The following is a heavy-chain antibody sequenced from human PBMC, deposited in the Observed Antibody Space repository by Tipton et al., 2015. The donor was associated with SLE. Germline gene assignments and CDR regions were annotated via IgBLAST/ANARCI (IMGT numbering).Heavy chain of an antibody. V-gene: IGHV3-20*04. CDR2: IYWNGGST. Sequence: SLRLSCAASGFTFDDYGMSWVRQAPGKGLEWGSGIYWNGGSTGYADSVKGRFTISRDNAKNSLYLQMNSLRAEDTALYYCARVVGLVVAATWFDPWGQGTLVTVSS. D-gene: IGHD2-15*01. CDR1: GFTFDDYG. J-gene: IGHJ5*02. CDR3: ARVVGLVVAATWFDP.